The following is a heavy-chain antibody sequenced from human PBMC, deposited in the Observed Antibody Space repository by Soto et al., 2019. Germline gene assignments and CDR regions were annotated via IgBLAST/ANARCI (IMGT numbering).Heavy chain of an antibody. CDR3: ARECGGYYYRIYYYGMDV. Sequence: EVQLVESGGGLVQPGGSLRLSCAASGFTFSSYWMHWVRQAPGKGLVWVSRINSDGSSTSYADSVKGRFTISRDNAKNTLYLQMYSLRAEDTAVYYCARECGGYYYRIYYYGMDVWGQGATVTVSS. J-gene: IGHJ6*02. D-gene: IGHD3-22*01. CDR2: INSDGSST. CDR1: GFTFSSYW. V-gene: IGHV3-74*01.